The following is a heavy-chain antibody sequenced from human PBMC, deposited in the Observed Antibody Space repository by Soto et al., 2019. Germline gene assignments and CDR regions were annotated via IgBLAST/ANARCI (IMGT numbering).Heavy chain of an antibody. D-gene: IGHD2-2*01. CDR1: GGTFSSYT. J-gene: IGHJ4*02. Sequence: QVQLVQSGAEVKKPGSSVKVSCKASGGTFSSYTISWVRQAPGQGLEWMGRIIPILGIANYAQKFQGRVTITADKSTSTAYMELSSLRSEDTAVYYCARTYCSSTSCYDGYFDYWGQGTLVTVSS. CDR3: ARTYCSSTSCYDGYFDY. V-gene: IGHV1-69*02. CDR2: IIPILGIA.